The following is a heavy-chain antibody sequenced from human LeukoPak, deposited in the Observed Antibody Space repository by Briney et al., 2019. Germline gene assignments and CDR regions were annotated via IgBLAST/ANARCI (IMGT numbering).Heavy chain of an antibody. CDR3: ARYCSSTSCPAYYYYGVDV. J-gene: IGHJ6*02. Sequence: SETLSLTCTVSGGSISSSSYYWGWIRQPPGKGLEWIGSIYYSGSTYYNPSLKSRVTISVDTSKNQFSLKLSSVTAADTAVYYCARYCSSTSCPAYYYYGVDVWGQGTTVTVSS. D-gene: IGHD2-2*01. CDR1: GGSISSSSYY. CDR2: IYYSGST. V-gene: IGHV4-39*01.